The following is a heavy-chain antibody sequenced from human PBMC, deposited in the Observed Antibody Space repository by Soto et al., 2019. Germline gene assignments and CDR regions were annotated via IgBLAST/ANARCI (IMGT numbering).Heavy chain of an antibody. Sequence: ASVKVSCKASGYTFTSYYMHWVRQAPGQGLEWMGIINPSGGSTSYAQKFQGRVAMTRDTSTSTVYMELSSLRSEDTAVYYCARDGCSGGSCSDYYYYGMDVWGQGTTVTVSS. CDR2: INPSGGST. J-gene: IGHJ6*02. CDR1: GYTFTSYY. CDR3: ARDGCSGGSCSDYYYYGMDV. V-gene: IGHV1-46*01. D-gene: IGHD2-15*01.